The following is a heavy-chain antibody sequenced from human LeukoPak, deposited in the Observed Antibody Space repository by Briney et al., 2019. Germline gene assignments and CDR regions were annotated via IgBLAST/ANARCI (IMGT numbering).Heavy chain of an antibody. J-gene: IGHJ5*02. CDR1: GYSFASHW. CDR3: ARRAHCSSSSCREDWFDP. V-gene: IGHV5-51*01. CDR2: IYPGDSDT. Sequence: NLGESLKISCKGSGYSFASHWIGWVRQMPGKGLEWMGIIYPGDSDTRYSPSFQGQVTISADKSITTAYLQWNSLKASDTAMYYCARRAHCSSSSCREDWFDPWGQGTLVTVSS. D-gene: IGHD2-2*01.